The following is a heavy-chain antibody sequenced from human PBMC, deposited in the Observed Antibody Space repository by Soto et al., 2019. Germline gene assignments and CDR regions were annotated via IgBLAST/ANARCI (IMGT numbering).Heavy chain of an antibody. D-gene: IGHD3-16*01. Sequence: VQLLESGGGLVQPGGSLRLSCTASGVTFSGYAMSWVRQALGKGLEWVSAISGTGGNTYYADSVKGRFTISRDNSESNLFLQMHSLRADDTAVYYCATRHDYGGNLDAFDIWGQGTTVAVSS. V-gene: IGHV3-23*01. J-gene: IGHJ3*02. CDR2: ISGTGGNT. CDR1: GVTFSGYA. CDR3: ATRHDYGGNLDAFDI.